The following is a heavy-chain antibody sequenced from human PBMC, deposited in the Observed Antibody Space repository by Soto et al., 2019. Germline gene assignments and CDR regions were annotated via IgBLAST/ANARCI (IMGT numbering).Heavy chain of an antibody. J-gene: IGHJ5*02. CDR3: ARTDIVTTNWFDP. V-gene: IGHV4-34*02. CDR2: INHRGST. D-gene: IGHD5-12*01. CDR1: GESFIGYY. Sequence: QVHLQQWGAGLLKPSETLSLICAVYGESFIGYYWTWIRQPPGKGLEWIGEINHRGSTNYNPSLKSRVTISIDTSKNQLSLKLTSVTAAYTSVYYCARTDIVTTNWFDPWGQGTLVTVSS.